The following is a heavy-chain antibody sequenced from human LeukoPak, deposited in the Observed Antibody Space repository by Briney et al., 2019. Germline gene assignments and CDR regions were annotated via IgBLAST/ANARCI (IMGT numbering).Heavy chain of an antibody. CDR1: GFTFSSYS. J-gene: IGHJ4*02. D-gene: IGHD3-3*01. Sequence: PGGSLRLSCAAYGFTFSSYSMNWVRQAPGKGLEWVSSIRSSSSYIYYADSVKGRFTISRDNAKNSLYLQMNSLRAEDTAVYYCARGPPDELRFLEWLFDYWGQGTLVTVSS. CDR3: ARGPPDELRFLEWLFDY. CDR2: IRSSSSYI. V-gene: IGHV3-21*01.